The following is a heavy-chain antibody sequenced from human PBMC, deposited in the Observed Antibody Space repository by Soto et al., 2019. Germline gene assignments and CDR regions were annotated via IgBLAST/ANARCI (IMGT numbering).Heavy chain of an antibody. CDR2: FDPEDGET. Sequence: GPSVKVSCKVSGYTLTELSMHWVRQAPGKGLEWMGGFDPEDGETIYAQKFQGRVTMTEDTSTETAYMELSSLRSEDTAVYYCAPPFGVVRYFDYWGQGTLVTVSS. J-gene: IGHJ4*02. CDR3: APPFGVVRYFDY. CDR1: GYTLTELS. V-gene: IGHV1-24*01. D-gene: IGHD3-3*01.